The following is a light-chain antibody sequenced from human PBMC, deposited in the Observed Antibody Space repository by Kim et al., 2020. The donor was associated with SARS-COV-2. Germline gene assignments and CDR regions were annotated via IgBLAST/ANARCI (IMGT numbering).Light chain of an antibody. V-gene: IGLV1-44*01. J-gene: IGLJ1*01. Sequence: QSVLTQPHSASGTPGQRVTISCSGSSSNIGSKTVNLYQQLPGTAPKLLIYNNNQWPSGVQDRFSGSKSGTSASLAISGLQSEDEADYYCSPCDVSLNGYVFGSGTKVTVL. CDR3: SPCDVSLNGYV. CDR2: NNN. CDR1: SSNIGSKT.